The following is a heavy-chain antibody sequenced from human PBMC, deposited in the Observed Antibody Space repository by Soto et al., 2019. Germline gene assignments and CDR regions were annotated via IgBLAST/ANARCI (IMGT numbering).Heavy chain of an antibody. CDR1: GDSISSGYY. Sequence: SETLSLTCAVSGDSISSGYYWAWIRRPPGKGLEWIGSIYHSGTTYYNPSLKSRVTISVDTSRNQFSLKLRSVTAADTAVYYCARQSPDYLGSVGWFDPWGQGTLVTVSS. CDR2: IYHSGTT. V-gene: IGHV4-38-2*01. J-gene: IGHJ5*02. CDR3: ARQSPDYLGSVGWFDP. D-gene: IGHD1-26*01.